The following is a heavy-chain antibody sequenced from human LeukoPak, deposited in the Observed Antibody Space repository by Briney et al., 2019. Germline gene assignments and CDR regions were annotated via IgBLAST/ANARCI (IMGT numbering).Heavy chain of an antibody. CDR2: ISGGGGST. CDR1: GFTFSTYG. V-gene: IGHV3-23*01. D-gene: IGHD3-22*01. CDR3: AKHDSSGYIVCYFDY. J-gene: IGHJ4*02. Sequence: GGTLRLSCAASGFTFSTYGMSWVRQAPGKGLEWVSAISGGGGSTYYADSVKGRFTISRDNSKNTLYLQMNSLRAEDTAVYYCAKHDSSGYIVCYFDYWGQGTLVTVSS.